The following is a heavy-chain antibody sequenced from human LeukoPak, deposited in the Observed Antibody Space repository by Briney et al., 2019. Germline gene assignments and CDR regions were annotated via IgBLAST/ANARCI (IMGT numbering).Heavy chain of an antibody. CDR2: ISGGGT. CDR1: GFTLSSYG. V-gene: IGHV3-23*01. J-gene: IGHJ4*02. Sequence: GGSLRLSCTAAGFTLSSYGMSWVSRAPGKGLERVSAISGGGTYYAVSVKGPFTISRDNSKNTLYLQMNSLRVEDTAVYYCARQSPSQGTDYWGQGTLVTVTS. CDR3: ARQSPSQGTDY.